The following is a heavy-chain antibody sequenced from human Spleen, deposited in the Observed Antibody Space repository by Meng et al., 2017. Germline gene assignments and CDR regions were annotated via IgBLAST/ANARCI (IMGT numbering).Heavy chain of an antibody. J-gene: IGHJ4*02. CDR2: INHSGST. Sequence: QGWRKQWGAGLLKPSETLSLTGVVSGGSFSDYYWSWIRQPPGKGLEWIGEINHSGSTNYNPSLENRATISVDTSQNNLSLKLSSVTAADSAVYYCARGPTTMAHDFDYWGQGTLVTVSS. V-gene: IGHV4-34*01. D-gene: IGHD4-11*01. CDR1: GGSFSDYY. CDR3: ARGPTTMAHDFDY.